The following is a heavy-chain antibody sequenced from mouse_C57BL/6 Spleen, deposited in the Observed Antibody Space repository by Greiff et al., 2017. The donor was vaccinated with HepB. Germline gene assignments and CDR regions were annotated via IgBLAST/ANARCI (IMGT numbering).Heavy chain of an antibody. J-gene: IGHJ4*01. CDR2: INPSTGGT. D-gene: IGHD1-1*01. CDR1: GYSFTGYY. CDR3: ARIYYGRRAMDY. Sequence: VQLQQSGPELVKPGASVKISCKASGYSFTGYYMNWVKQSPEKSLEWIGEINPSTGGTTYNQKFKAKATLTVDKSSSTAYMQLKSLTSEDSAVYYCARIYYGRRAMDYWGQGTSVTVSS. V-gene: IGHV1-42*01.